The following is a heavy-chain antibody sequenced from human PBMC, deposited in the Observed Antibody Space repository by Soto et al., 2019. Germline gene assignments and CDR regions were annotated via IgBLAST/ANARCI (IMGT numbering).Heavy chain of an antibody. CDR1: GYTFTAYY. CDR2: INPNGGVT. V-gene: IGHV1-2*02. Sequence: PGASVKVSCKSSGYTFTAYYIHWVRQAPGHGLEWMGWINPNGGVTKYAQKFQGRVTMTRDSSINTAYMELTGLTSDDTAVYYCARAVHTMIQGVRFRVDQWGQGTLVTVSS. J-gene: IGHJ4*02. CDR3: ARAVHTMIQGVRFRVDQ. D-gene: IGHD3-10*01.